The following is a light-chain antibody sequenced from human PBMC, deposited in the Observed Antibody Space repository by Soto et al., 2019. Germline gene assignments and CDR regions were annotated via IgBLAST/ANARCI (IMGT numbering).Light chain of an antibody. V-gene: IGKV3-15*01. Sequence: EIAMTQSPASLSVSPGDGATLSCRASQSVASNVAWYQQKPGQGPRLLIHGASTRAVGVPARFSGSGSGTDFTRTISSLQSEDFAVYYCQQYHNWPPQYTFGQGTKLQIK. CDR2: GAS. CDR1: QSVASN. J-gene: IGKJ2*01. CDR3: QQYHNWPPQYT.